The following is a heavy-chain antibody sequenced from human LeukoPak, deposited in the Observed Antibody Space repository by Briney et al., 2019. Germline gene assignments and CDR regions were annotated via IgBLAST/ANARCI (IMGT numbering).Heavy chain of an antibody. D-gene: IGHD2-2*01. J-gene: IGHJ4*02. CDR3: ARVVSSTAYLDY. CDR1: GFTFSDYY. Sequence: GGSLRPSCAASGFTFSDYYMSWIRQAPGKGLEWVSYISSSGSTIYYADSVKGRFTISRDNAKNSLYLQMNSLRAEDTAVYYCARVVSSTAYLDYWGQGTLVTVSS. CDR2: ISSSGSTI. V-gene: IGHV3-11*01.